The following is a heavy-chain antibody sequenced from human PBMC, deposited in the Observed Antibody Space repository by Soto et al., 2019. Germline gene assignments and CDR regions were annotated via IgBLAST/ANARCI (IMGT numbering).Heavy chain of an antibody. Sequence: GGSLRLSCATSGFPFSDYYMSWVRQAPGKGLEWVSYISSGGSTIFYGESVKGRFTVSRDNDRSSLYLQMNSLRAEDSGVYYCARIGTVLTPDDSWGQGTLVTVSS. J-gene: IGHJ4*02. CDR1: GFPFSDYY. V-gene: IGHV3-11*04. D-gene: IGHD2-21*02. CDR2: ISSGGSTI. CDR3: ARIGTVLTPDDS.